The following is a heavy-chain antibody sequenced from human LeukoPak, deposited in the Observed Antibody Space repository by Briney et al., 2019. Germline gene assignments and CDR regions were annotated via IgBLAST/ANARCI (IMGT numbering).Heavy chain of an antibody. V-gene: IGHV3-7*01. CDR3: ARTRYYYDSSGYFDY. J-gene: IGHJ4*02. CDR1: GFPFSSYW. CDR2: IKQDGSKK. D-gene: IGHD3-22*01. Sequence: GGSLRLSCVASGFPFSSYWMTWVRQAPGKGLEWVANIKQDGSKKSYVDSVKGRFTISRDNAKNSLYLQMNSLRAEDTAVYYCARTRYYYDSSGYFDYWGQGTLVTVSS.